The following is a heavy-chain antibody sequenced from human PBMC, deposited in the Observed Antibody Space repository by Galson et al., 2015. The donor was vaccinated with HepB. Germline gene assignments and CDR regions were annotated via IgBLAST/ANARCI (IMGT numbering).Heavy chain of an antibody. D-gene: IGHD6-19*01. CDR3: ARDWGIAVAGTWWFDP. V-gene: IGHV3-48*04. Sequence: SLRLSCAASTFIFSTYSMNWVRQAPGKGLEWVSYISSSSTTIYYADSVKGRFTISRDNAKNSLFLQMNGLRAEDTAVYYCARDWGIAVAGTWWFDPWGQGTLVTVSS. CDR2: ISSSSTTI. CDR1: TFIFSTYS. J-gene: IGHJ5*02.